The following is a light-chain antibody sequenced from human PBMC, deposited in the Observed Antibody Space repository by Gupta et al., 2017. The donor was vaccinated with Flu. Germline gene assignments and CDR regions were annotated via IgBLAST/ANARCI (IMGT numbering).Light chain of an antibody. CDR1: QRVSRY. CDR3: QERTGEHPLWA. J-gene: IGKJ1*01. V-gene: IGKV3D-11*01. Sequence: SLSSSPGERATISCRASQRVSRYLVWFQNKTRQAPSLLIYDISQRAYGISERFSGSGDGTDCNLTISSLAPEDFEVYYCQERTGEHPLWAFGQGTKVEV. CDR2: DIS.